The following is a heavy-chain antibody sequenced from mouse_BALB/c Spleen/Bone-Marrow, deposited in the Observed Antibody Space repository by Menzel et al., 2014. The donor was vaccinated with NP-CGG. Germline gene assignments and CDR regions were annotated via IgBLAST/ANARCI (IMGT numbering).Heavy chain of an antibody. CDR2: ISSGSTSI. V-gene: IGHV5-17*02. Sequence: VESGGGLVQPGGSRKLSCAVSGFTFSSFGMHWVRQAPEKGLEWVAYISSGSTSIFYADTLKGRFTISRDNPKNTLFLQMTSLRSEDTAMYYCARSRGNWDDFDYWGQGTTLTVSS. D-gene: IGHD4-1*01. CDR1: GFTFSSFG. J-gene: IGHJ2*01. CDR3: ARSRGNWDDFDY.